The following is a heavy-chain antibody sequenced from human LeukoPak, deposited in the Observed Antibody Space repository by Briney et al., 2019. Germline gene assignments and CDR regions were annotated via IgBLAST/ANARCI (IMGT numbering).Heavy chain of an antibody. V-gene: IGHV3-23*01. CDR1: GFTFSNHA. CDR3: AKGGGYYGSGTYYKNNWFDP. CDR2: ISGSGGTT. Sequence: GGSLRLSCAVSGFTFSNHAMSWVRQAPGKGLEWVSAISGSGGTTYYGDSVKGRFTISRDNSKNTLYLQMNSLRAEDTAVYYCAKGGGYYGSGTYYKNNWFDPWGQGTLVIVSS. J-gene: IGHJ5*02. D-gene: IGHD3-10*01.